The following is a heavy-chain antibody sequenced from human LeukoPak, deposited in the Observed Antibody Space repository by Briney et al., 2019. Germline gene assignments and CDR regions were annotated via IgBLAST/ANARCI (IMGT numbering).Heavy chain of an antibody. J-gene: IGHJ4*02. D-gene: IGHD6-13*01. CDR3: ARAPRNSSTMLDY. Sequence: ASVKVSCKASGYTFTSYWIQWVRQAPGQGLEWMALINANDGSTAYAHKFQGRATMTRDTSTSTVYMDLSSLTSEDTAVYYCARAPRNSSTMLDYWGQGTLVTVSS. CDR2: INANDGST. V-gene: IGHV1-46*01. CDR1: GYTFTSYW.